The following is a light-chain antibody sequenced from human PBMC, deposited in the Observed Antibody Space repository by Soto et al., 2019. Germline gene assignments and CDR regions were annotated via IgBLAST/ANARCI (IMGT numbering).Light chain of an antibody. CDR3: ATWDDSLNGFYV. CDR1: TSNIGSNY. V-gene: IGLV1-47*01. J-gene: IGLJ1*01. CDR2: RNN. Sequence: QSVLTQPPSASGTPGQGVTISCSGSTSNIGSNYVYWYQQLPGTAPKLHIYRNNQRPSGVPDRFSGSKSGTSASLAISGLRSDDEADYFCATWDDSLNGFYVFGTGTKATVL.